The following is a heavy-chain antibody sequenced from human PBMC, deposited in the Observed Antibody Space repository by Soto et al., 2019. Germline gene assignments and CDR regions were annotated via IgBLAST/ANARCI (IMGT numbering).Heavy chain of an antibody. CDR1: GGSFSGYY. J-gene: IGHJ4*02. D-gene: IGHD3-10*01. V-gene: IGHV4-34*01. Sequence: LSLTCAVYGGSFSGYYWSWIRQPPGKGLEWIGEINHSGSTNYNPSLKSRVTISVDTSKNQFSLKLSSVTAADTAVYYCARGQYYGSGSYYKRARGFDYWGQGTLVTVSS. CDR3: ARGQYYGSGSYYKRARGFDY. CDR2: INHSGST.